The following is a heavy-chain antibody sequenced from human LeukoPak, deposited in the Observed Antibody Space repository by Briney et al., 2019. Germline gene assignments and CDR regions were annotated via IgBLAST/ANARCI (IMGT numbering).Heavy chain of an antibody. V-gene: IGHV4-4*07. CDR3: ACNYDFWSGYTP. Sequence: SETLSLTCTVSGXSISSYYWSWIRQPAGKGLEWIGRIYTSGNANYNPSLNSRVTMSVDTSKSQFSLKLSSVTAADTAVYYCACNYDFWSGYTPWGQGTLVTVSS. D-gene: IGHD3-3*01. CDR1: GXSISSYY. J-gene: IGHJ5*02. CDR2: IYTSGNA.